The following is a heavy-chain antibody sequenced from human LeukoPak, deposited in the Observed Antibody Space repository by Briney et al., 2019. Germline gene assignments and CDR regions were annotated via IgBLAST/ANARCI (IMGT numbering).Heavy chain of an antibody. CDR3: AKRYCSGGSCYPLDY. CDR1: GFSFTSYA. J-gene: IGHJ4*02. Sequence: GGSLRLSCAASGFSFTSYAMSWVRQAPGKGREWVSAISSSGGSTYYADSVKGRFTISRDNSKNTLYLQMNSLRAEDTAVYYCAKRYCSGGSCYPLDYWGQGTLVTVSS. V-gene: IGHV3-23*01. D-gene: IGHD2-15*01. CDR2: ISSSGGST.